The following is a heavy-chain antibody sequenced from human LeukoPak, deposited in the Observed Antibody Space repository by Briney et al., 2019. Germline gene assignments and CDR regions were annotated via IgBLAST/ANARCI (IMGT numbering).Heavy chain of an antibody. Sequence: ASVKVSCKASGYTFTSYDINWVRQATGQGLEWMGWMNPNSGNTGYAQKFQGRVTITRDTSASTAYMELSSLRSEDMAVYYCARAGESYGDYYFDYWGQGTLVTVSS. CDR3: ARAGESYGDYYFDY. CDR1: GYTFTSYD. J-gene: IGHJ4*02. D-gene: IGHD4-17*01. CDR2: MNPNSGNT. V-gene: IGHV1-8*01.